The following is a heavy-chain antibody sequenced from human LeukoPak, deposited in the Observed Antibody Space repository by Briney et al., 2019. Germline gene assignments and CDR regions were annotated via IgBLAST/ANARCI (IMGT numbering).Heavy chain of an antibody. CDR3: ARGSGGSTSSYFYYGVDV. Sequence: SETLSLTCTVSGGSISSYYWSWIRQPPGKGLEWIGYIYYSGSTNYNPSLKSRVTISVDTSKNQFSLNLSSVTAADTATYYCARGSGGSTSSYFYYGVDVWGQGTTVTVSS. J-gene: IGHJ6*02. CDR1: GGSISSYY. CDR2: IYYSGST. V-gene: IGHV4-59*01. D-gene: IGHD2-2*01.